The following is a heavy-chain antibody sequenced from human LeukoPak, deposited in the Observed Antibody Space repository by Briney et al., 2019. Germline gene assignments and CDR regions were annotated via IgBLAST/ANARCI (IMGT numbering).Heavy chain of an antibody. CDR1: GFTFSSYS. V-gene: IGHV3-21*01. CDR2: ICSSSSYI. Sequence: GGSLRLSCAASGFTFSSYSMNWVRQAPGKGLEWVSSICSSSSYIYYADSVKGRFTISRDNAKNSLYLQMNSLRAEDTAVYYCARGIGVAAAGTYYFDYWGQGTLVTVSS. D-gene: IGHD6-13*01. CDR3: ARGIGVAAAGTYYFDY. J-gene: IGHJ4*02.